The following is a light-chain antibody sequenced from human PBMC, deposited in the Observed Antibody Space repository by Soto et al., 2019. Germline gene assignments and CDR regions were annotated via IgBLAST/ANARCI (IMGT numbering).Light chain of an antibody. J-gene: IGLJ1*01. CDR1: SSDVGSYNY. CDR3: SSYTSSSTV. CDR2: EGS. V-gene: IGLV2-14*01. Sequence: QSVLARPASVSGSPGQSITISFTGTSSDVGSYNYVSWYQQHPGKAPKLMINEGSNRPSGVSSRFSGSKSGNTASLTISGLQAEDEADYYCSSYTSSSTVFGTGTKVTVL.